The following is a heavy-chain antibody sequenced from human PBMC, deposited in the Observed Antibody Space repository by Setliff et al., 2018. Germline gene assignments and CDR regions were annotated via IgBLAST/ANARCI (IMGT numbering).Heavy chain of an antibody. CDR2: IYTNGAT. D-gene: IGHD2-21*01. V-gene: IGHV4-61*09. Sequence: SETLSLTCSVSGASLSSGSYYWSWIRQSAGKGPEWIGHIYTNGATNYSPSLKSRVSISADTSKNVLYLRLTSVTAADTAVYYCAEEYVVISFVRNTHQHYGMDVWGQGTTVTVSS. J-gene: IGHJ6*02. CDR1: GASLSSGSYY. CDR3: AEEYVVISFVRNTHQHYGMDV.